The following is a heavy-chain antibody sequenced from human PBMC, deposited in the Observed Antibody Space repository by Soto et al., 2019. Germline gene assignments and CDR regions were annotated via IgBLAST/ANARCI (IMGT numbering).Heavy chain of an antibody. D-gene: IGHD2-15*01. V-gene: IGHV3-23*01. J-gene: IGHJ6*03. Sequence: GGSLRLSCAASGFTFSSYAMSWVRQAPGKGLEWVSAISGSGGSTYYADSVKGRFTISRDNSKNTLYLQMNSLRAEDTAVYYCARVRGGAHCSGGSCYDSDYYYMDVWGKGTTVTVS. CDR1: GFTFSSYA. CDR2: ISGSGGST. CDR3: ARVRGGAHCSGGSCYDSDYYYMDV.